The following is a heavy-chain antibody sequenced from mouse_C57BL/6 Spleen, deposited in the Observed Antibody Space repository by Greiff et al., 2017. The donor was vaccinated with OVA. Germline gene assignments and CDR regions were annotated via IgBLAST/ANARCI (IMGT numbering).Heavy chain of an antibody. CDR3: ARDDGSSYVAMDY. V-gene: IGHV1-42*01. J-gene: IGHJ4*01. CDR2: INPSTGGT. CDR1: GYSFTGYY. D-gene: IGHD1-1*01. Sequence: VQLQQSGPELVKPGASVKISCKASGYSFTGYYMNWVKQSPEKSLEWIGEINPSTGGTTYNQKFKAKATLTVAKSSSTAYMQLKSLTSEDAAVYYCARDDGSSYVAMDYWGQGTSVTGSA.